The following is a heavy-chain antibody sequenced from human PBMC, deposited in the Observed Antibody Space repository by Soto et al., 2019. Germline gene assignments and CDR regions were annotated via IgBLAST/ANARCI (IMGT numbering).Heavy chain of an antibody. Sequence: QVQLVQSGAEVKKPXXSVKVSCKAPGGTFSTYAISWVRQAPGQGLEWMGGIIPMFGTANYAQRFQDRVTITADESTSTVYMELSSLRSEDTAVYFCASGIQLWLRRINNGYSGWGQGTLVTVSS. J-gene: IGHJ4*02. V-gene: IGHV1-69*12. D-gene: IGHD5-18*01. CDR3: ASGIQLWLRRINNGYSG. CDR1: GGTFSTYA. CDR2: IIPMFGTA.